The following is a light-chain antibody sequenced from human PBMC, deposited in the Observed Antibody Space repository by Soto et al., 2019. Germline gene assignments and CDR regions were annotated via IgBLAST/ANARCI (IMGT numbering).Light chain of an antibody. J-gene: IGKJ1*01. CDR1: QSLSSY. Sequence: EIVLTQSPATLSLSPGERATLSCRASQSLSSYLAWYQQKPGQAPRLLIHGASTRATGIPARFSGSGSGTEFTLTISSLQSEDYAVYYCQQYDNWRTFGQGTKVDIK. CDR2: GAS. V-gene: IGKV3-15*01. CDR3: QQYDNWRT.